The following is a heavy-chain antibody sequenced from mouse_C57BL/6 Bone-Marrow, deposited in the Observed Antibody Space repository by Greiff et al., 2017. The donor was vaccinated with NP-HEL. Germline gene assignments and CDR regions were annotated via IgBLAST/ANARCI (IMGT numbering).Heavy chain of an antibody. J-gene: IGHJ3*01. D-gene: IGHD1-1*01. Sequence: VQVVESGAELVRPGASVKLSCKASGYTFTDYYINWVKQRPGQGLEWIARIYPGSGTTYYNEKFKGKATLTAEKSSSTAYMQLSSLTSEDSAVYFCASEVYDPWFAYWGQGTLVTVSA. CDR2: IYPGSGTT. CDR3: ASEVYDPWFAY. V-gene: IGHV1-76*01. CDR1: GYTFTDYY.